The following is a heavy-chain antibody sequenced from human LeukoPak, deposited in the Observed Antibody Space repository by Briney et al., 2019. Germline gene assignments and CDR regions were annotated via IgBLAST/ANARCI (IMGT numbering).Heavy chain of an antibody. CDR2: IYYSGST. J-gene: IGHJ5*02. D-gene: IGHD3-9*01. V-gene: IGHV4-39*01. CDR3: ARHKLYYDILTGYYNPWFDP. CDR1: GGSISSSSYY. Sequence: SETLSPTCTVSGGSISSSSYYWGGIRQPPGKGREWLESIYYSGSTYYNPSLKSRVTISVDTSKNQFSLKLSSVTAADTAVYYCARHKLYYDILTGYYNPWFDPWGQGTLVTVSS.